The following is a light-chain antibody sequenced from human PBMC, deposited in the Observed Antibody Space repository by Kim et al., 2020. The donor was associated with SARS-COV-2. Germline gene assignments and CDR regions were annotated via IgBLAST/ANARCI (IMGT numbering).Light chain of an antibody. Sequence: GSPGQTAKIPCSGDKVGDRDVSWYQQKPGQSPVLIIFQDRKRSSGIPGRFSGSNSGNRATLTITETQSVDEADYSCQTWDNGVVIFGGGTQLTVL. V-gene: IGLV3-1*01. CDR3: QTWDNGVVI. CDR2: QDR. J-gene: IGLJ2*01. CDR1: KVGDRD.